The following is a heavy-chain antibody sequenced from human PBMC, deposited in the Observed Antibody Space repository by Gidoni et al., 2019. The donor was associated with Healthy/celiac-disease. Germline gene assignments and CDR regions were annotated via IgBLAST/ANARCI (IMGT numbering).Heavy chain of an antibody. J-gene: IGHJ4*02. CDR2: SNSDGSST. CDR1: GFTFSSYW. Sequence: EVLLVESGGGLVLPGGSLRLSCAASGFTFSSYWMHWVRHAPGKGLVWVARSNSDGSSTSDEDSVKGRFTISRDNAKNTLYLQMNSLRAEDTAVYYCARVLVGADRIDYWGQGTLVTVSS. CDR3: ARVLVGADRIDY. V-gene: IGHV3-74*01. D-gene: IGHD2-15*01.